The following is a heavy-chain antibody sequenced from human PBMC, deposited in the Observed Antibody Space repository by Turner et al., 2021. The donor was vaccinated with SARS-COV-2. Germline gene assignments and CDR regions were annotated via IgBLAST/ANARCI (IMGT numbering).Heavy chain of an antibody. CDR3: AKNEMAMIVVVITLFDY. V-gene: IGHV3-23*01. J-gene: IGHJ4*02. D-gene: IGHD3-22*01. Sequence: EVQQLESGGGLVQPGGSLRHSRAASGFTFSSYAMSWVRQAPGKGLEWVTAISGSGGSTYYADSVKGRFTISRDNSKNTLYLQMNSLRAEDTAVYYCAKNEMAMIVVVITLFDYWGQGTLVTVSS. CDR1: GFTFSSYA. CDR2: ISGSGGST.